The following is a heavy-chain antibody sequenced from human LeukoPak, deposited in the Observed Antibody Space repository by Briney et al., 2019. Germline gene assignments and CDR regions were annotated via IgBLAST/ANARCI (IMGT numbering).Heavy chain of an antibody. D-gene: IGHD5/OR15-5a*01. CDR1: ELTFSNAW. Sequence: GGSLRLSCAASELTFSNAWMSWVRQAPGKGLEWVGRIKSKTDGGTTDYAAPVKGRFTISRDDSKNTLYLQMNSLKTEDTAVYYCTTDRNMVSFFDYWGQGTLVTVSS. V-gene: IGHV3-15*01. CDR3: TTDRNMVSFFDY. CDR2: IKSKTDGGTT. J-gene: IGHJ4*02.